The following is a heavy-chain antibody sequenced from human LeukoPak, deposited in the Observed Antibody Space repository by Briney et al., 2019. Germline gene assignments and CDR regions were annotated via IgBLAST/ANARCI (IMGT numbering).Heavy chain of an antibody. J-gene: IGHJ4*02. D-gene: IGHD1-26*01. CDR3: ARHSGSYYDYVDF. Sequence: ASVKVSCKASGYTFTSFAISWVRQAPGQGLEWMGRISSYNSNSNYAQKLQGRVTMTTDTSTSTAYMELRSLRSDDTAIYYCARHSGSYYDYVDFWGQGTLVTV. CDR2: ISSYNSNS. V-gene: IGHV1-18*01. CDR1: GYTFTSFA.